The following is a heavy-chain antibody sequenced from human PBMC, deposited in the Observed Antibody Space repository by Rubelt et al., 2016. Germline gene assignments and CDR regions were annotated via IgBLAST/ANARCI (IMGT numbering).Heavy chain of an antibody. D-gene: IGHD5-18*01. Sequence: EVQLVESGGGLVQPGGSLRLSCAASGFTFSTYWMTWVRQAPGKGLEWVANIKQDGSDEYYADSVKGRFAISRDNAKNSLYLQMNSLRADDTAVYYCARRSDTAMVNWGQGTLVTVSS. V-gene: IGHV3-7*01. CDR1: GFTFSTYW. CDR2: IKQDGSDE. CDR3: ARRSDTAMVN. J-gene: IGHJ4*02.